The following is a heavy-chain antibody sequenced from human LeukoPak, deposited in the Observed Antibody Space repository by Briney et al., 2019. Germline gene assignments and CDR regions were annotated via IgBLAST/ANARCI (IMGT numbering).Heavy chain of an antibody. CDR1: GGSISSSTYY. V-gene: IGHV4-39*01. D-gene: IGHD3-22*01. J-gene: IGHJ4*02. Sequence: SQTLSLTCTASGGSISSSTYYWGWIRQPPGKGLEWIGNIFYSGSTYYSPSLKSRVTISVDTSKNQFSLKLSSVTAADTAVYYCARHTNYYDSSGFDYWGQGTLVTVSS. CDR2: IFYSGST. CDR3: ARHTNYYDSSGFDY.